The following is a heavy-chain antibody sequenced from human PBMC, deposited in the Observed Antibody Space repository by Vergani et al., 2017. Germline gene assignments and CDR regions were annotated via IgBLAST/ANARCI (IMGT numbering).Heavy chain of an antibody. CDR2: IYSGGRT. D-gene: IGHD3-10*01. Sequence: EVQLVESGGGLIQPGGSLRLSCAASGFSVSSNYMSWVRQAPGKGLEWVSTIYSGGRTDYADSAKGRFTISRDNSKNTLYLQMNSLRAEDTAVYYCAKGFVTAMVRGDAFDIWGQGTMVTVSS. V-gene: IGHV3-53*01. CDR3: AKGFVTAMVRGDAFDI. J-gene: IGHJ3*02. CDR1: GFSVSSNY.